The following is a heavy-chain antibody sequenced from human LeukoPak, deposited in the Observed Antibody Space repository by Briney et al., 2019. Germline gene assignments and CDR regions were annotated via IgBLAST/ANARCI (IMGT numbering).Heavy chain of an antibody. CDR2: INPNSGGT. J-gene: IGHJ6*03. V-gene: IGHV1-2*02. CDR1: GYTFISYG. Sequence: ASVKVSCKASGYTFISYGINWVRQAPGQGLEWMGWINPNSGGTNYAQKFQGRVTMTRDTSISTAYMELSRLTSDDTAVYYCARSPAGTGLYYYYMDVWDKGTTVTVSS. CDR3: ARSPAGTGLYYYYMDV. D-gene: IGHD3/OR15-3a*01.